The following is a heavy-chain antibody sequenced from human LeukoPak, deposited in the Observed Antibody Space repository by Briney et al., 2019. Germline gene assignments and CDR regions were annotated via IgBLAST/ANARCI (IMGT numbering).Heavy chain of an antibody. CDR1: GGTFLNYA. V-gene: IGHV1-69*04. J-gene: IGHJ3*02. CDR3: ARASQDYYGSGSYYRGGDAFVI. D-gene: IGHD3-10*01. Sequence: SVNVSLKTSGGTFLNYAISWVRQAPGQGLEWMGRIIPILGIANYAQKFQARVTLTADKSTSTAYMELSSLRSDDTAVYYCARASQDYYGSGSYYRGGDAFVIWGQRTMVTVSS. CDR2: IIPILGIA.